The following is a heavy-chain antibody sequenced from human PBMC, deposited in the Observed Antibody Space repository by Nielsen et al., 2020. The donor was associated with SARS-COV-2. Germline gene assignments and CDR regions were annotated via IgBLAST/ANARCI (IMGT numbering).Heavy chain of an antibody. Sequence: SETLSLTCTVSGGSISSYYWNWIRQPPGKGLEWIGYIYYSGSTNYNPSLKSRVTISVDTSKNQFSLKLSSVTAADTAVYYCARGGASSGWPTGFDYWGQGTLVTVSS. D-gene: IGHD6-19*01. CDR2: IYYSGST. J-gene: IGHJ4*02. V-gene: IGHV4-59*13. CDR3: ARGGASSGWPTGFDY. CDR1: GGSISSYY.